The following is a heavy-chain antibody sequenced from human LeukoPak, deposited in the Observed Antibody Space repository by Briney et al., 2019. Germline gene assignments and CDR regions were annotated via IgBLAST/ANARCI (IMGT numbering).Heavy chain of an antibody. CDR2: ISDDGRNK. J-gene: IGHJ4*02. V-gene: IGHV3-30*03. CDR1: GFTFSSYG. CDR3: TTRITLEWGVY. Sequence: PGGSLRLSCGASGFTFSSYGMHWVRQAPGKGLEWVAFISDDGRNKYCADSVKGRCTISRDISKNTLYLQMNSLKTEDTAVYYCTTRITLEWGVYWGQGTLVTVPS. D-gene: IGHD3-10*01.